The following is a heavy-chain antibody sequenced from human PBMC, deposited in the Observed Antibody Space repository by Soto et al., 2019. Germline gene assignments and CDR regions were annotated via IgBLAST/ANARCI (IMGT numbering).Heavy chain of an antibody. CDR2: IIPILGIA. J-gene: IGHJ4*02. CDR3: LVTEMATIFDY. Sequence: QVQLVQSGAEVKKPGSSVKVSCKASGGTFSSYTISWVRQAPGQGLEWMGRIIPILGIANYAQKFQGRVTVTADKSTSTAYMELSSLRSEDTAVYYCLVTEMATIFDYWGQGTLVTVSS. D-gene: IGHD5-12*01. V-gene: IGHV1-69*02. CDR1: GGTFSSYT.